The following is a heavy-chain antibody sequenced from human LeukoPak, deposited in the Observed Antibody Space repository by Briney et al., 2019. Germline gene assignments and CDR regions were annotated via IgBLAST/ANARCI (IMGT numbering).Heavy chain of an antibody. CDR3: VRQDWGKGFDP. Sequence: SETLSLTCTVSGGSINSSSYYWGWIRQPPGKGLEWIGSIYYSGSTYYNPSLKSRVTISVDTSKNQFSLKRSSVTAADTAVYYCVRQDWGKGFDPWGQGTLVTVSS. CDR1: GGSINSSSYY. J-gene: IGHJ5*02. V-gene: IGHV4-39*01. D-gene: IGHD7-27*01. CDR2: IYYSGST.